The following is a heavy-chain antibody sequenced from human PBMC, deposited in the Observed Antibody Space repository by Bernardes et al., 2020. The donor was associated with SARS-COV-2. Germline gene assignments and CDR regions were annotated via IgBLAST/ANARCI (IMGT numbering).Heavy chain of an antibody. CDR2: ISGGGGST. D-gene: IGHD1-20*01. J-gene: IGHJ4*02. V-gene: IGHV3-23*01. CDR1: EFTFSSYA. Sequence: GGSLRLSCAASEFTFSSYAMSWVRQAPGKGLEWVSSISGGGGSTYYADSVKGRFTISRDNSKNTLYLQMNSLRAEDTAVYYCAKAPYNWNHPPDYWGQGTLVPVSS. CDR3: AKAPYNWNHPPDY.